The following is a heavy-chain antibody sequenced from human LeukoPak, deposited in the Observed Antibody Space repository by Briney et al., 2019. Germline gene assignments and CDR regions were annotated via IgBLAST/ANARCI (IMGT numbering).Heavy chain of an antibody. Sequence: GGSLRLSCPASGFTFSSYAMSWVRKAPGKGLEWVSAISGSGGSTYYADSVKGRFTISRDNSKNTLYLQMNSLRAEDTAVYYCAKIGIAVAVRYFDYWGQGTLVTVSS. V-gene: IGHV3-23*01. J-gene: IGHJ4*02. D-gene: IGHD6-19*01. CDR2: ISGSGGST. CDR3: AKIGIAVAVRYFDY. CDR1: GFTFSSYA.